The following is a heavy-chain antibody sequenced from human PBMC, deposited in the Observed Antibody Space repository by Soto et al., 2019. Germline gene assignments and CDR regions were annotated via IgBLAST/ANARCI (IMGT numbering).Heavy chain of an antibody. Sequence: GGSLRLSCSASGFTVSSKYMSWVRQAPGKGLEWVSLIQSGGPTYYADSGKGRFTISRDTSENTLHLQMDSLRAEDTAVYYCARDDVLCDGGRCYGVALDVWGGGATVT. CDR3: ARDDVLCDGGRCYGVALDV. V-gene: IGHV3-66*01. D-gene: IGHD2-15*01. CDR1: GFTVSSKY. CDR2: IQSGGPT. J-gene: IGHJ6*02.